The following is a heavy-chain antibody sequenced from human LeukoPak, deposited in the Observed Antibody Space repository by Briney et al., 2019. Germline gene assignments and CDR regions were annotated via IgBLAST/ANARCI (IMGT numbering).Heavy chain of an antibody. CDR3: ARDLGPAAIFLETYNWFDP. CDR1: GFTFSSYA. V-gene: IGHV3-30*01. CDR2: ISYDGSNK. J-gene: IGHJ5*02. D-gene: IGHD2-2*02. Sequence: GGSLRLSCAASGFTFSSYAMHWVRQAPGKGLEWVAVISYDGSNKYYADSAKGRFTVSRDNSKNTLYLQMNSLRAEDTAVYYCARDLGPAAIFLETYNWFDPWGQGTLVTVSS.